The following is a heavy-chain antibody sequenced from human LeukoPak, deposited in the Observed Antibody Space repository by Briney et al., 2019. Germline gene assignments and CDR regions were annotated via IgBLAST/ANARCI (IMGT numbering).Heavy chain of an antibody. V-gene: IGHV3-7*04. Sequence: PGGSLRLSCAASGFTFSSYWMSWVRQAPGKGLEWVANIKQDGSEKYYVASVKGRFTISRDNAKNSLYLQMNSLRAEDTAVYYCARAKSSGWLNWFDPWGQGTLVTVSS. CDR1: GFTFSSYW. CDR2: IKQDGSEK. J-gene: IGHJ5*02. D-gene: IGHD6-19*01. CDR3: ARAKSSGWLNWFDP.